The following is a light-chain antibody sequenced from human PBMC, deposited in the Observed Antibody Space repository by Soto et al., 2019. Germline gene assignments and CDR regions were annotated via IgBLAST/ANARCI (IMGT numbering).Light chain of an antibody. CDR2: DAS. CDR3: QQYYTYSP. J-gene: IGKJ1*01. V-gene: IGKV1-5*01. CDR1: QTISYW. Sequence: DIQMTQSPSTLSASLGDRVTITCRASQTISYWLAWYQQKPGKAPKLLIYDASSLESGVPSRFRGSRSGTEFTLTISSLQPEDSATYHCQQYYTYSPFGPGAKV.